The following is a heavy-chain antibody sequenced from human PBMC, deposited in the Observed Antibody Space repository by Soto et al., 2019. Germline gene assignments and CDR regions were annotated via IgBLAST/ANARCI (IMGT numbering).Heavy chain of an antibody. CDR3: ASQYSSSSGSDYYYGMDV. V-gene: IGHV1-2*02. CDR2: INPNSGGT. Sequence: SXKVSFTASGYTXTGYYMNVVRQAPGQGLEWMGWINPNSGGTNYAQKFKGRVNMNRDTSISTAYMELSRLRSDDTAVYYCASQYSSSSGSDYYYGMDVWGQGTTVTVSS. D-gene: IGHD6-13*01. CDR1: GYTXTGYY. J-gene: IGHJ6*02.